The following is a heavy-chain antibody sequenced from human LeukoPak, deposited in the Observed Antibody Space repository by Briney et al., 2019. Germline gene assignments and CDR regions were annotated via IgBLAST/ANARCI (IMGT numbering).Heavy chain of an antibody. J-gene: IGHJ4*02. CDR1: GFTFSSCD. Sequence: PGGSLRLSCAASGFTFSSCDLNWVRQAPGKGMEWVSYINTRGSTKYYADSVKGRFTISRDNPKNSLYLQMNSLRAEDTAVYYCATSSGRSDYWGQGTLVTVS. CDR2: INTRGSTK. D-gene: IGHD3-10*01. CDR3: ATSSGRSDY. V-gene: IGHV3-48*03.